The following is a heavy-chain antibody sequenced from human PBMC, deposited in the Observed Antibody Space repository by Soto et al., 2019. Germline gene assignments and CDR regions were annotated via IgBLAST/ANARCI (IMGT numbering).Heavy chain of an antibody. CDR3: AVEMATIGDYYFDY. CDR2: IIPILGIA. V-gene: IGHV1-69*02. J-gene: IGHJ4*02. Sequence: QVQLVQSGAEVKKPGSSVKVSCKASGGTFSSYTISWVRQAPGQGLEWMGRIIPILGIANYAQKFQGRVTITADKSPSTAYMELSSLRSEDTAVYYCAVEMATIGDYYFDYWGQGTLVTVSS. CDR1: GGTFSSYT. D-gene: IGHD5-12*01.